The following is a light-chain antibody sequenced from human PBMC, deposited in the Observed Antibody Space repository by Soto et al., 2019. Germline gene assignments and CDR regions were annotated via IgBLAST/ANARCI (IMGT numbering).Light chain of an antibody. CDR1: QSVLYSSNNKNY. Sequence: DIVMTQSPDSLAVSLGERATINCKSSQSVLYSSNNKNYLAWYQQKPGQPPKLLIYWASTRESGVPDRFSGSGSGTDFTLTISSLQAEDVAVYYCQQYYSTPPEQLHTFGPGTKVDIK. CDR3: QQYYSTPPEQLHT. J-gene: IGKJ3*01. V-gene: IGKV4-1*01. CDR2: WAS.